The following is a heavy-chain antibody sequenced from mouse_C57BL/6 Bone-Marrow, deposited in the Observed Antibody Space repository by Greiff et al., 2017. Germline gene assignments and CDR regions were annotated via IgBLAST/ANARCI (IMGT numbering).Heavy chain of an antibody. V-gene: IGHV1-55*01. CDR3: ATDIWYFDV. J-gene: IGHJ1*03. Sequence: QVQLKQSGAELVKPGASVKMSCKASGYTFTSYWLTWVKQRPGQGLEWIGDIYPGSGSTNYNEKFKSKATLTVDTSSSTAYMQLSSLTSEDSAVYYCATDIWYFDVWGTGTTVTVSS. CDR1: GYTFTSYW. CDR2: IYPGSGST.